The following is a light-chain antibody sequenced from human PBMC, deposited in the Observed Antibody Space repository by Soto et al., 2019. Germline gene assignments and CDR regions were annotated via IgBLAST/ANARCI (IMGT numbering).Light chain of an antibody. Sequence: DIVLTQSPATLSLSPGERATLSCRASQSVSTYLSWYQQRPGQAPRLLIYDASTRATGIPTRFSGGGSGTDFTLTITSLEPEDFAVYYCQHRSDWPPVFGPGTKVEIK. J-gene: IGKJ3*01. V-gene: IGKV3-11*01. CDR2: DAS. CDR3: QHRSDWPPV. CDR1: QSVSTY.